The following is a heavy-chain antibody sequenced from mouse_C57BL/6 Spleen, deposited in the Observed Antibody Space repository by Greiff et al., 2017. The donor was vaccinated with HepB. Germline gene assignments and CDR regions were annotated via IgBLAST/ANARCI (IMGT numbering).Heavy chain of an antibody. V-gene: IGHV1-69*01. Sequence: QVQLQQPGAELVMPGASVKLSCKASGYTFTSYWMHWLMQRPGQGLEWIGEIDPSDSYTNYNQKFKGKSTLTVDKSPSTAYMQLSSLTSEDSAVYYCARTYDGYYDFDYWGQGTTLTVSS. CDR1: GYTFTSYW. CDR3: ARTYDGYYDFDY. CDR2: IDPSDSYT. J-gene: IGHJ2*01. D-gene: IGHD2-3*01.